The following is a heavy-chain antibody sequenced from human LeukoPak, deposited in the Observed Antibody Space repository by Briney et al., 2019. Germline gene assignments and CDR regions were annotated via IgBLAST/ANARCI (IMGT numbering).Heavy chain of an antibody. J-gene: IGHJ4*02. CDR2: IYYSGST. CDR3: ARGRAHDSSPTFDY. V-gene: IGHV4-31*03. D-gene: IGHD6-19*01. CDR1: GGSISSGGYY. Sequence: PSETLSLTCTVSGGSISSGGYYWSWIRQHPGTGLEWIGYIYYSGSTYYNPSLKSRVTISVDTSKNQFSLKLSSVTAADTAVYYCARGRAHDSSPTFDYWGQGTLVTVSS.